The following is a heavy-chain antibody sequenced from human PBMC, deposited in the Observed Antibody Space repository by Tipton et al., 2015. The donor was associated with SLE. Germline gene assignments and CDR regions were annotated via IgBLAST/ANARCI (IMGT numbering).Heavy chain of an antibody. CDR2: INHSGST. CDR1: GGSFSTYY. D-gene: IGHD6-13*01. CDR3: ARGKVAAAGADP. V-gene: IGHV4-34*01. J-gene: IGHJ5*02. Sequence: TLSLTCAVYGGSFSTYYWSWIRQPPGKGLEWIGEINHSGSTNYNPSLKSRVTISVDTSKNQFSLKLSSVTAADTAVYYCARGKVAAAGADPWGQGTLVTVSS.